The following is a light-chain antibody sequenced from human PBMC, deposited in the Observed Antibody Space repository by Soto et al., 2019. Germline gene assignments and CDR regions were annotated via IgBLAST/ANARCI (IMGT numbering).Light chain of an antibody. Sequence: EIVLTQSPGTLSLSPGERATLSCRASQSVGSSYLAWYQQKPGQAPRLLIYGASSRATGIPDRFSGSGSGTDFTLTISRLEPEDFAVYYCQQYGNSPHTFGPGTKVDIK. CDR1: QSVGSSY. CDR2: GAS. J-gene: IGKJ3*01. CDR3: QQYGNSPHT. V-gene: IGKV3-20*01.